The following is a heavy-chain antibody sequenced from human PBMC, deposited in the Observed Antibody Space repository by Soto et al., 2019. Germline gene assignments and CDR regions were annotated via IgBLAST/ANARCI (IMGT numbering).Heavy chain of an antibody. CDR3: ARVGYCSSTSCYKTGTNPDRYGMDV. V-gene: IGHV4-34*01. D-gene: IGHD2-2*02. Sequence: SETLSLTCAVYGGSFSGYYWSWIRQPPGKGLEWIGEINHSGSTNYNPSLKSRVAISVDTSKNQFSLKLSSVTAADTAVYYCARVGYCSSTSCYKTGTNPDRYGMDVWGQGTTVTVSS. J-gene: IGHJ6*02. CDR1: GGSFSGYY. CDR2: INHSGST.